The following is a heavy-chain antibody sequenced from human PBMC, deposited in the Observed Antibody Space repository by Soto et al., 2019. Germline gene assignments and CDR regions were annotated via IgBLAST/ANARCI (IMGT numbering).Heavy chain of an antibody. D-gene: IGHD3-10*01. J-gene: IGHJ6*02. V-gene: IGHV1-18*01. Sequence: GASVKVSCKASGYTFTSYVISWVRHAPGQGLEWMGWISAYNGNTNYAQKLQGRVTMTTDTSTSTAYMELRSLRSDDTAVYYCARDLRYYGSGSYYNVGYYYGMDVWGQGTTVTVSS. CDR3: ARDLRYYGSGSYYNVGYYYGMDV. CDR2: ISAYNGNT. CDR1: GYTFTSYV.